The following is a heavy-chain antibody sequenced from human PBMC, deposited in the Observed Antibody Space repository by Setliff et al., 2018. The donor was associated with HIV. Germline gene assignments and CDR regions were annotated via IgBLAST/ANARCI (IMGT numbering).Heavy chain of an antibody. CDR1: GFTVTNAW. CDR2: IRSKAYGGTT. J-gene: IGHJ6*02. D-gene: IGHD3-10*01. Sequence: PGGSLRLSCTVSGFTVTNAWMNWVRQAPGKGLEWVGFIRSKAYGGTTEYAASVKGRFTISRDDSKSIAYLQMNSLKTEDTAVYYCTRDLTLWFGELYYYYGMDVWGQGTTVTVSS. CDR3: TRDLTLWFGELYYYYGMDV. V-gene: IGHV3-49*04.